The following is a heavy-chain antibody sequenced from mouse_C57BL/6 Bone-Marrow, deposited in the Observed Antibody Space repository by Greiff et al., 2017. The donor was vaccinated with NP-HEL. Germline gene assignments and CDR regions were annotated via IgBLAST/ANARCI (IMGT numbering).Heavy chain of an antibody. CDR1: GFNIKDDY. Sequence: EVKLMESGAELVRPGASVKLSCTASGFNIKDDYMHWVKQRPEQGLEWIGWIDPENGDTEYASKFQGKATITADTSSNTAYLQLSSLTSEDTAVYYCTTRLGFAYWGQGTLVTVSA. J-gene: IGHJ3*01. V-gene: IGHV14-4*01. D-gene: IGHD3-2*02. CDR2: IDPENGDT. CDR3: TTRLGFAY.